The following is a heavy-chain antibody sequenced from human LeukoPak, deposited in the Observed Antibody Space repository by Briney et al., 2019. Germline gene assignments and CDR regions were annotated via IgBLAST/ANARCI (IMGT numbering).Heavy chain of an antibody. CDR1: GGSISSSSYY. V-gene: IGHV4-39*01. CDR3: ARGRRQYSSSWLNWFDP. J-gene: IGHJ5*02. CDR2: IYYSGST. Sequence: PSETLSLTCTVSGGSISSSSYYWGWTRQPPGKGLEWIGSIYYSGSTYYNPSLKSRVTISVDTSKNQFSLKLSSVTAADTAVYYCARGRRQYSSSWLNWFDPWGQGTLVTVSS. D-gene: IGHD6-13*01.